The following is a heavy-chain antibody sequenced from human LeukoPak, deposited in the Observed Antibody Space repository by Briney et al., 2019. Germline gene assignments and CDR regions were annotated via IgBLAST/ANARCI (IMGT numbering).Heavy chain of an antibody. CDR3: ARDQQYHRPAGWFDP. D-gene: IGHD1-14*01. CDR1: GYSIRSGHY. Sequence: SETLSLTCTVSGYSIRSGHYWGWIRQPPGKGLEWIGNIFHSENTYYNPSLESRVTISVDASKNQFSLELNSVTAADTAVYYCARDQQYHRPAGWFDPWGQGTLVTVSS. V-gene: IGHV4-38-2*02. CDR2: IFHSENT. J-gene: IGHJ5*02.